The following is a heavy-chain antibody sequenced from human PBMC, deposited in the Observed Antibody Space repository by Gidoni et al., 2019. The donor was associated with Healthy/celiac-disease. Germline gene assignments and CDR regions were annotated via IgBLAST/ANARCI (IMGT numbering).Heavy chain of an antibody. Sequence: EVQLLESGGGWVQPGGSLRLAWPASGFTFRIYAMSWVRKAPGKGLEWVSAISGSGGSTYYADSVKGRFTISRDNTKNTLYLQMNSLRAEDTAVYYCAKEPEPVWSGWFWFDPWGQGTLVTVSS. CDR3: AKEPEPVWSGWFWFDP. CDR1: GFTFRIYA. D-gene: IGHD3-3*01. J-gene: IGHJ5*02. CDR2: ISGSGGST. V-gene: IGHV3-23*01.